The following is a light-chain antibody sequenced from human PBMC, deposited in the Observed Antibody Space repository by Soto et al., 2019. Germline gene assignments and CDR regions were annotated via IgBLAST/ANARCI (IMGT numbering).Light chain of an antibody. J-gene: IGKJ1*01. CDR2: AAS. CDR3: QQSYSTPWT. Sequence: DIQMTQSPSSLSASVGDRVGITCRARQTIGNYLNWYQQKPRKAPKLLIYAASSLQSGVPSRFSGSGSGTDFTLTVSSLQPEDFATYFYQQSYSTPWTFGHGTKVDIK. V-gene: IGKV1-39*01. CDR1: QTIGNY.